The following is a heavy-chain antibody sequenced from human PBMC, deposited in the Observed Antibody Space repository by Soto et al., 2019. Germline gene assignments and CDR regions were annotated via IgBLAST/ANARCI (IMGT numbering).Heavy chain of an antibody. Sequence: QVQLVESGGGVVQPGRSLRLSCAASGFTFSSYGMHWVRQAPGKGLEWVAVIWYDGSNKYYADSVKGRFTISRDNSKNTLYLQMNSLSAEDTAVYYCARGPYSSSWLAKYYFDYWGQGTLVTVSS. CDR1: GFTFSSYG. CDR3: ARGPYSSSWLAKYYFDY. V-gene: IGHV3-33*01. D-gene: IGHD6-13*01. CDR2: IWYDGSNK. J-gene: IGHJ4*02.